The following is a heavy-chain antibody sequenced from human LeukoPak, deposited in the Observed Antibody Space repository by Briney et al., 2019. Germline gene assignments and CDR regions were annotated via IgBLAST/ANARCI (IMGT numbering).Heavy chain of an antibody. D-gene: IGHD5-24*01. CDR3: ARQRDGADY. CDR2: IDPIDSYT. J-gene: IGHJ4*02. V-gene: IGHV5-10-1*01. Sequence: GESLKISCKGSGYTFTSYWINWVRQMPGKGLEWMGRIDPIDSYTNYSPSFHGHVTISADRSISTAYLQWSSLKASDTAMYYCARQRDGADYWGQGTLVTVSS. CDR1: GYTFTSYW.